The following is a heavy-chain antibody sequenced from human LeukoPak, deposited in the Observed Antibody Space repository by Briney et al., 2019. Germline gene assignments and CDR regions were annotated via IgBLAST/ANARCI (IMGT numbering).Heavy chain of an antibody. J-gene: IGHJ4*02. CDR3: GRGMRDYYGLDY. V-gene: IGHV3-74*01. D-gene: IGHD3-10*01. CDR1: GFIFSSFW. CDR2: INSDGRKT. Sequence: PRGSLRLSCAASGFIFSSFWMHWVRQVPGKGLVWVSHINSDGRKTDYADSVRGRFTISRDNAKNTLYLQMNRLTVEDTAVYYCGRGMRDYYGLDYWGQGILVTVSS.